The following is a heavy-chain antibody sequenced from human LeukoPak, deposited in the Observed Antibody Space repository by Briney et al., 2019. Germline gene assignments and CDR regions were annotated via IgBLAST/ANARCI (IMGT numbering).Heavy chain of an antibody. V-gene: IGHV4-59*01. CDR2: IYFSGST. D-gene: IGHD6-13*01. Sequence: SETLSLTCTVSGGSISSYYWSWIRQPPGKGLEWIGYIYFSGSTNYNPSLKSRVTISVDTSKNQCSLKLSSVTAADTAVYFCARAAREYSSSWYPYYFDYWGQGTLVTVSS. J-gene: IGHJ4*02. CDR3: ARAAREYSSSWYPYYFDY. CDR1: GGSISSYY.